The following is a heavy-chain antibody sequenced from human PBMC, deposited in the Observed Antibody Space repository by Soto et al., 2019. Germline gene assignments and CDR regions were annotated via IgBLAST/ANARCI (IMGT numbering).Heavy chain of an antibody. CDR1: GFIFSSYA. CDR3: AKVLSSTGFDY. D-gene: IGHD2-2*01. J-gene: IGHJ4*02. CDR2: LSGSGAST. V-gene: IGHV3-23*01. Sequence: EVQLLESGGDLVQPGGSLRLSCAASGFIFSSYAMSWVRQAPGKGLEWVSTLSGSGASTYYAGSVQGRFTISRDNSKNTVYLQMNRARAEDTAVYYCAKVLSSTGFDYWGQGTLVTVSS.